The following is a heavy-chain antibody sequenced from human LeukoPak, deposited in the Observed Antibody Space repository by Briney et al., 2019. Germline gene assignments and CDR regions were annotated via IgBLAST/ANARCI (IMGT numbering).Heavy chain of an antibody. J-gene: IGHJ3*02. CDR1: GFTFSNAW. CDR2: IKSKTDGGTT. D-gene: IGHD6-19*01. Sequence: GGSLRLSCAASGFTFSNAWMSWVRQAPGKGLEWVGRIKSKTDGGTTDYAAPVKGRFTISRDDSKNTLYLQMNSLKTEDTAVYYCTTNIAVAADDAFDIWGQGTMVTVSS. V-gene: IGHV3-15*01. CDR3: TTNIAVAADDAFDI.